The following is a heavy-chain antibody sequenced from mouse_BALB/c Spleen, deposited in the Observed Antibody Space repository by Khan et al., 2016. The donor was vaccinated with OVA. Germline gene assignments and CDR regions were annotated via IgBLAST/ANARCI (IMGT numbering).Heavy chain of an antibody. CDR1: GYTFTDFA. J-gene: IGHJ3*01. D-gene: IGHD1-3*01. V-gene: IGHV1S137*01. CDR2: ISTYYGDV. Sequence: QVQLQQSGAELVRPGVSVRIPCKGSGYTFTDFAMHWVKQSHAKSLEWLGVISTYYGDVDYNHKFRDKATMTVDQSSSTAYLELAGLTSEDSAIYYCVKGSGKSRFAYWGQGTLVTVSA. CDR3: VKGSGKSRFAY.